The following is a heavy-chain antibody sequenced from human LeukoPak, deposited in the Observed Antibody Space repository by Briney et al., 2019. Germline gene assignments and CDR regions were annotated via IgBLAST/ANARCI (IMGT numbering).Heavy chain of an antibody. CDR3: ARADYYDSSGYYYYYYYMDV. J-gene: IGHJ6*03. D-gene: IGHD3-22*01. CDR2: INPNSGGT. V-gene: IGHV1-2*02. CDR1: GYTFSGYY. Sequence: ASVKVSCKASGYTFSGYYMHWVRQAPGQGLEWMGWINPNSGGTNYAQKFQGRVTMTRDTSISTAYMELSRLRSDDTAVYYCARADYYDSSGYYYYYYYMDVWGKGTTVTVSS.